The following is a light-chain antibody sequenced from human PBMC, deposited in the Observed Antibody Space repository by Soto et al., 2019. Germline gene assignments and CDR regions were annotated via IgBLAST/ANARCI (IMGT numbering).Light chain of an antibody. CDR1: YSNLKTNT. Sequence: QSVLTQPPSASGTPGQRVSISCSGSYSNLKTNTVNWYQHLTGTAPKLLIFSNNQRPSGVPYRFSGSKSGTSASLAITGLQSEDEADYYCAAWDDSLNGRVFGGGTQLTVL. J-gene: IGLJ2*01. CDR3: AAWDDSLNGRV. CDR2: SNN. V-gene: IGLV1-44*01.